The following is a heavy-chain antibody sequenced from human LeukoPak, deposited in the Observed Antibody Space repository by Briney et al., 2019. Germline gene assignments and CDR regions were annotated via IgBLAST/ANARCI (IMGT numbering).Heavy chain of an antibody. D-gene: IGHD2-21*02. V-gene: IGHV4-34*01. J-gene: IGHJ5*02. CDR2: INHSGST. CDR1: GGSFSGYY. CDR3: ARGGQPLPFGWFDP. Sequence: SETLSLTCAVYGGSFSGYYWSWIRQPPGKGLEWIGEINHSGSTNYNPSLKSRVTISVDTSKNQFSLKLSPVTAADTAVYYCARGGQPLPFGWFDPWGQGTLVTVSS.